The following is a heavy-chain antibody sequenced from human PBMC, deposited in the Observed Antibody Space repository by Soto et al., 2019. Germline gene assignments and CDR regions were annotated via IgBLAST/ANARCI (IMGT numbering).Heavy chain of an antibody. J-gene: IGHJ6*02. CDR3: SEDIHHGMDV. D-gene: IGHD5-18*01. CDR2: INHSGST. V-gene: IGHV4-34*01. Sequence: SETLSLTCAVYGGSFSGYYWSWIRQPPGKGLEWIGEINHSGSTNYNPSLKSRVTISVDTSKNQFSLKLSSVTAADTAVYYCSEDIHHGMDVWGQGTTVTVS. CDR1: GGSFSGYY.